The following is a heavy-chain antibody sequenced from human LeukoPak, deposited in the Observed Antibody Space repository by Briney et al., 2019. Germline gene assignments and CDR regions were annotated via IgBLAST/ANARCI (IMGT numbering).Heavy chain of an antibody. CDR2: ISTTGSAI. V-gene: IGHV3-48*03. D-gene: IGHD6-6*01. CDR3: ARVRMSIMDV. J-gene: IGHJ6*02. Sequence: PGGSLRLSCVTSGFAFSYSEMTWVRQAPGKGLEWVSYISTTGSAIYYADSLKGRFTISRDNAKNSVYLQINSLRAEDTGIYYCARVRMSIMDVWGQGTTVTVSS. CDR1: GFAFSYSE.